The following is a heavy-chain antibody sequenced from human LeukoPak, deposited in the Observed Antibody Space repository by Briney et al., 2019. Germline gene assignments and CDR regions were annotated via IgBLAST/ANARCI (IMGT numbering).Heavy chain of an antibody. Sequence: SETLSLTCTVSGGSISNYYWSWIRQPPGKGLEWIGYIYYSGSTNYNSSLKSRVTISVDTSKNQFSLKLSSVTAADTAVYYCARRIDRTDAFDIWGQGTMVNVSS. CDR1: GGSISNYY. V-gene: IGHV4-59*01. CDR3: ARRIDRTDAFDI. J-gene: IGHJ3*02. CDR2: IYYSGST. D-gene: IGHD2-15*01.